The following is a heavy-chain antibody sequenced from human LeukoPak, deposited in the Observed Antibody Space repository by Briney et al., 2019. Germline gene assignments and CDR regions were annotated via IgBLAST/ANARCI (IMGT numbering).Heavy chain of an antibody. D-gene: IGHD2-15*01. CDR2: IWYDGSNK. J-gene: IGHJ6*02. Sequence: GGSLRLSCAASGFTLSSYGMHWVRQAPGKGLEWVAVIWYDGSNKYYADSVKGRFTISRDNSKNTLYLQMNSLRAEDTAVYYCARDEYCSGGSCYSGRVGYYYGMDVWGQGTTDTVSS. CDR1: GFTLSSYG. V-gene: IGHV3-33*01. CDR3: ARDEYCSGGSCYSGRVGYYYGMDV.